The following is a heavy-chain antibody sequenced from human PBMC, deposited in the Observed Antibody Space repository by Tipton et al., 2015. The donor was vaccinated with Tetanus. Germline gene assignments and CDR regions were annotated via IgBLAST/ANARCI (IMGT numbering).Heavy chain of an antibody. Sequence: LRLSCTVSGGSISSGDYYWSWIRQPPGKGLEWIGYIYYSGSTYYNPSLKSRVTISVDTSKNQFSLKLSSVTAADTAVYYCARSTYYYDSSGYTYFDYWGQGTLVTVSS. CDR1: GGSISSGDYY. CDR3: ARSTYYYDSSGYTYFDY. J-gene: IGHJ4*02. V-gene: IGHV4-30-4*01. CDR2: IYYSGST. D-gene: IGHD3-22*01.